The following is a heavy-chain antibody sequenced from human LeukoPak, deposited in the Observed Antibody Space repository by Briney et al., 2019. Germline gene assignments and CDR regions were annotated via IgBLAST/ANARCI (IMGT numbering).Heavy chain of an antibody. CDR1: GFTFNSYA. CDR3: ARGEVVVLVAATLDY. V-gene: IGHV3-30*04. Sequence: PGRSLRLSCAASGFTFNSYAMHWVRQAPGKGLEWVAVISYDGSNKYYADSVKGRFTISRDNSKNTLYLQMDSLRAEDTAVYYCARGEVVVLVAATLDYWGQGTLVTVSS. J-gene: IGHJ4*02. D-gene: IGHD2-15*01. CDR2: ISYDGSNK.